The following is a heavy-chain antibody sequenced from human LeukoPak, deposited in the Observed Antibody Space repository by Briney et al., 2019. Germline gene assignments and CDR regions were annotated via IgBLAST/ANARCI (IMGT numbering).Heavy chain of an antibody. J-gene: IGHJ4*02. CDR1: GFTFSGSA. Sequence: PGGSLRLSCAASGFTFSGSAMHWVRQASGKGLEWVGRIRSKANSYATAYAASVKGRFTISRDDSKNTAYLQMSSLKTEDTAVYYCTRRGRGSSSSWESFDYWGQGTLVTVSS. V-gene: IGHV3-73*01. CDR2: IRSKANSYAT. D-gene: IGHD6-13*01. CDR3: TRRGRGSSSSWESFDY.